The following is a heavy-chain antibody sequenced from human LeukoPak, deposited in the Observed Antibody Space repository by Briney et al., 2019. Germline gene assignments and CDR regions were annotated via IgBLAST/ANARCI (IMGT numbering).Heavy chain of an antibody. CDR3: ARDGGLAGGRQTFLSGAFDI. CDR1: VCTFSSYA. V-gene: IGHV1-69*01. Sequence: GSSVKVSCKASVCTFSSYAISWVRQAPGQGLEWMGGIIPIFGTANYTQKLQGRVTITADESTSTAYMELSSLRSEDTAVYYCARDGGLAGGRQTFLSGAFDIWGQGTMVTVSS. D-gene: IGHD7-27*01. CDR2: IIPIFGTA. J-gene: IGHJ3*02.